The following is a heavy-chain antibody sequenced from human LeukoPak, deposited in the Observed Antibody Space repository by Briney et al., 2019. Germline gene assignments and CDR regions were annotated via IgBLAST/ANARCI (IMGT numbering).Heavy chain of an antibody. CDR2: LSGSGYNT. Sequence: PGGSLRLSCAASGFKFSDHYIDWVRQAPGKGLEWVSSLSGSGYNTYYADSVKGRFTISRDNSKNTVYLQMNSLRAEDTAVYYCAKDPYGTRYFDYWGQGTLVTVSS. CDR1: GFKFSDHY. J-gene: IGHJ4*02. V-gene: IGHV3-23*01. CDR3: AKDPYGTRYFDY. D-gene: IGHD2-2*01.